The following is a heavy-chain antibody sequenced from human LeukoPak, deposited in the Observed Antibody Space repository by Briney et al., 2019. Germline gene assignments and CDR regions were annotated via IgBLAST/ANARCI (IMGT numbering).Heavy chain of an antibody. CDR1: GFTFTRYW. CDR2: IQQDGSEK. J-gene: IGHJ4*02. Sequence: PGGSLRLSCAASGFTFTRYWMSWVRQAPGKGLEWVANIQQDGSEKNYADSVKGRFTISRDNSKNTLYLQMNSLRAEDTAVYYCAKGRVIFPAAMHYWGQGTLVTVSS. D-gene: IGHD2-2*01. CDR3: AKGRVIFPAAMHY. V-gene: IGHV3-7*03.